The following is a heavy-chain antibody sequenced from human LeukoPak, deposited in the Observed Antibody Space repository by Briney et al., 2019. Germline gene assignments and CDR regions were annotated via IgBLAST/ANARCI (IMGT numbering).Heavy chain of an antibody. D-gene: IGHD3-3*01. CDR2: TYYRSKWYN. V-gene: IGHV6-1*01. CDR3: AREEGITIFGSRYYYMDV. Sequence: SQTLSLTCAISGDSVSSNSAAWNWIRQSPSRGLEWLGRTYYRSKWYNDYAVSVKSRITINPDTSENQFSLQLNSVTPEDTAVYYCAREEGITIFGSRYYYMDVWGKGTTVTVSS. J-gene: IGHJ6*03. CDR1: GDSVSSNSAA.